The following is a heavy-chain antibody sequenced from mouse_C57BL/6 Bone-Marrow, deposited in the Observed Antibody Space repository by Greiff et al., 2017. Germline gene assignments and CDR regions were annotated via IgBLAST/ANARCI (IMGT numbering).Heavy chain of an antibody. Sequence: QQSCKASGYTFTSYWMHWVKQRPGRGLEWIGRIDPNSGGTKYNEKFKSKATLTVDKPSSTAYMQLSSLTSEDSAVYYCARPVYYDYGGYFDYWGQGTTLTVSS. J-gene: IGHJ2*01. D-gene: IGHD2-4*01. CDR1: GYTFTSYW. V-gene: IGHV1-72*01. CDR2: IDPNSGGT. CDR3: ARPVYYDYGGYFDY.